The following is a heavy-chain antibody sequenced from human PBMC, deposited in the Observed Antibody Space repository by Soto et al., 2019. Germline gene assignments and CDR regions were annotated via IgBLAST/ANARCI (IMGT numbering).Heavy chain of an antibody. Sequence: GGSLRLSCAASGFTFSSYAMSWVRQAPGKGLEWVSAISGSGGSTYYADSVKGRFTISRDNAKNSLYLQMNSLRAEDTAAYYCARDQLYYNDVSGRPLNAFDVWGQGTMVTVSS. D-gene: IGHD3-22*01. CDR1: GFTFSSYA. CDR2: ISGSGGST. CDR3: ARDQLYYNDVSGRPLNAFDV. J-gene: IGHJ3*01. V-gene: IGHV3-23*01.